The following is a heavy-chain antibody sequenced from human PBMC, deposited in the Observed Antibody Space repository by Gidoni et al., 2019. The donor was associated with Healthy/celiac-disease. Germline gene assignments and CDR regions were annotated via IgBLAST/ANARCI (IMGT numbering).Heavy chain of an antibody. CDR1: GFTFRSYA. J-gene: IGHJ4*02. CDR3: AKGYSGYDPFDY. Sequence: EVQLLESGGGLVQTGGSLRLSCAASGFTFRSYAMSWVRQAPGKGLEWVSAISGSGGSTYYADSVKGRFTISRDNSKNTLYLQMNSLRAEDTAVYYCAKGYSGYDPFDYWGQGTLVTVSS. CDR2: ISGSGGST. V-gene: IGHV3-23*01. D-gene: IGHD5-12*01.